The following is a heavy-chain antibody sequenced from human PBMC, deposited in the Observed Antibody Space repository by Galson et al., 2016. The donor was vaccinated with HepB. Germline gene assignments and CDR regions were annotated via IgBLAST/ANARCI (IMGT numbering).Heavy chain of an antibody. V-gene: IGHV3-9*01. CDR3: AEGSPGIAVPKPLTD. CDR2: ISWNSDSI. J-gene: IGHJ4*02. Sequence: SLRLSCAASGFTFDEYAMHWVRQAPGKGLEWVSGISWNSDSIGYADSVRGRFTISRDDAKNPLYLQMNSLRPEDTALYYCAEGSPGIAVPKPLTDWGQGTLVTVSS. D-gene: IGHD6-19*01. CDR1: GFTFDEYA.